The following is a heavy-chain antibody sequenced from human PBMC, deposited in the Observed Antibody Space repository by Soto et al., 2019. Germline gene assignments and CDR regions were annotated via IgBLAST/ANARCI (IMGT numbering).Heavy chain of an antibody. CDR1: GYSFTTYW. J-gene: IGHJ6*02. CDR3: ARHENYYYAYYGMDV. V-gene: IGHV5-51*01. Sequence: GESLKISCQSSGYSFTTYWIAWVRQKPGKGLEWMGITHPGESETRYSPSFQGQVTISFDRSTSTAYLQWNSLKASDTAIYYCARHENYYYAYYGMDVWGQGTTVTVSS. CDR2: THPGESET.